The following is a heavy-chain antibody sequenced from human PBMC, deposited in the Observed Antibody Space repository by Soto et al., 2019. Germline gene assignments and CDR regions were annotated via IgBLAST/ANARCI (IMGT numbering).Heavy chain of an antibody. J-gene: IGHJ3*01. CDR1: GYTFINYG. Sequence: QVQLAQSGAEVKKPGASVRVSCKTSGYTFINYGITWVRQAPGQGLEWMGWLSAYNGDTSSSEKLQDRFTMTTDTSTNTVYMDLRSLTSDDTAVYYCARWSAIVGGAEALDVWGRGTMVIVSS. CDR2: LSAYNGDT. CDR3: ARWSAIVGGAEALDV. V-gene: IGHV1-18*01. D-gene: IGHD1-26*01.